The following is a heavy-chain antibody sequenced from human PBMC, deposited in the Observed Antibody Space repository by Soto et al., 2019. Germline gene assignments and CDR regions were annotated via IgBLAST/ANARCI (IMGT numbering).Heavy chain of an antibody. D-gene: IGHD4-17*01. CDR2: IIPIYGTA. Sequence: QVQLVQSGAEVRKPGSSVKVSCKAFGGSINNYALTWVRQAPGQGLEWMGGIIPIYGTANYAQKFRVRVTLTADEDTSTAYMELSSLRYEDTAVYYCARGSVRDYGDFGGLYDSWGQGTLVTVSS. J-gene: IGHJ4*02. CDR3: ARGSVRDYGDFGGLYDS. CDR1: GGSINNYA. V-gene: IGHV1-69*01.